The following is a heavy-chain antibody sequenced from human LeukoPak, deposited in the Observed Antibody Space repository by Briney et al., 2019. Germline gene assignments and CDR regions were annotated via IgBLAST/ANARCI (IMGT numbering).Heavy chain of an antibody. Sequence: PGGSLRLSCAASGLTFSRIAMTCVRQAPGKGLGWVSAISGSGGSTYYADSVKGRFTISRDNSKNTLYLQMNSLRAEDTAVYYCAKVYYDTSGYYHFDYWGQGTLVTVSS. D-gene: IGHD3-22*01. V-gene: IGHV3-23*01. CDR1: GLTFSRIA. CDR2: ISGSGGST. CDR3: AKVYYDTSGYYHFDY. J-gene: IGHJ4*02.